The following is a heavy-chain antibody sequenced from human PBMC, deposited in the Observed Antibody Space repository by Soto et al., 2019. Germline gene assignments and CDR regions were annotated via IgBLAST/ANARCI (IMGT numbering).Heavy chain of an antibody. CDR3: ARTNRGEYYFDY. CDR1: GFTFSSYA. V-gene: IGHV3-23*01. CDR2: ISGSGGST. Sequence: PGGSLRLSCAASGFTFSSYAMSWVRQAPGKGLEWVSAISGSGGSTYYADSVKGRFTISRDNSKNTLYLQMNSLRAEDTAVYYCARTNRGEYYFDYWGQGTLVTVSS. J-gene: IGHJ4*02.